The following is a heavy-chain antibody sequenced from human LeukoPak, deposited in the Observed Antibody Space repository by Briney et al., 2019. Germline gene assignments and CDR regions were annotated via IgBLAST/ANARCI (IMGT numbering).Heavy chain of an antibody. CDR1: GGSISSGDYY. V-gene: IGHV4-30-4*01. J-gene: IGHJ4*02. Sequence: PSETLSLTCTVSGGSISSGDYYWSWIRQPPGKGLEWIGYIYCSGSTYYNPSLKSRVTISVDTSKNQFSLKLSSVTAADTAVYYCASEITMVRGVYFDYWGQGTLVTVSS. CDR3: ASEITMVRGVYFDY. D-gene: IGHD3-10*01. CDR2: IYCSGST.